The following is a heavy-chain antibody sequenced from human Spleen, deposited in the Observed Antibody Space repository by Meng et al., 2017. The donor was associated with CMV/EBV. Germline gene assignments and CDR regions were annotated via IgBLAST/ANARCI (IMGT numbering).Heavy chain of an antibody. CDR2: IYYSGST. CDR3: ARPLGPVKRWLQSAYFDY. Sequence: SETLSLTCTVSGGSISSYYWSWIRQPPGKGLEWIGYIYYSGSTNYNPSLKSRVTISVDTSKNQFSLKVTSVTAADTAVYYCARPLGPVKRWLQSAYFDYWGQGTLVTVSS. J-gene: IGHJ4*02. V-gene: IGHV4-59*01. CDR1: GGSISSYY. D-gene: IGHD5-24*01.